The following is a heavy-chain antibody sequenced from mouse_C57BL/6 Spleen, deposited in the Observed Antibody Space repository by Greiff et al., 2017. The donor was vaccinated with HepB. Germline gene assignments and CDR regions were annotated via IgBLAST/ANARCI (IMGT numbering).Heavy chain of an antibody. Sequence: VQLQQSGAELVKPGASVKISCKASGYTFTDYYINWVKQRPGQGLEWIGKIGPGSGSTYYNEKFKGKATLTADKSSSTAYMQLRSLTSEDSAVYFCARSNYYGSSSWFAYWGQGTLVTVSA. CDR3: ARSNYYGSSSWFAY. D-gene: IGHD1-1*01. J-gene: IGHJ3*01. V-gene: IGHV1-77*01. CDR1: GYTFTDYY. CDR2: IGPGSGST.